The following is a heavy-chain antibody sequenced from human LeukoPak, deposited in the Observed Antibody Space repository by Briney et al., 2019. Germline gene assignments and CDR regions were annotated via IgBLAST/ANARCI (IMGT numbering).Heavy chain of an antibody. CDR1: GFTVSSSY. CDR2: IYSGGST. Sequence: GGSLRLSCAASGFTVSSSYMNWVRQAPGKGLEWVSVIYSGGSTYYADSVKGRFTISRDNSKNTLYLQMNSLRAEDTAVYYCARAPDRSGSYYGGFDIWGQGTMVTVSS. D-gene: IGHD3-10*01. CDR3: ARAPDRSGSYYGGFDI. V-gene: IGHV3-53*01. J-gene: IGHJ3*02.